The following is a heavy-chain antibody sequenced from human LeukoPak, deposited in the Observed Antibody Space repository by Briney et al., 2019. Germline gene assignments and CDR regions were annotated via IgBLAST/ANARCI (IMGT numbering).Heavy chain of an antibody. CDR2: IKSKTDGGTT. CDR1: GFTFSNAW. CDR3: TTDLLWFGELLNGMDV. D-gene: IGHD3-10*01. V-gene: IGHV3-15*01. J-gene: IGHJ6*02. Sequence: GGSLRLSCAASGFTFSNAWMSWVRQAPGKGLEWVGRIKSKTDGGTTDYAAPVKGRFTISRDDSKNTLYLQMNSLKTEDTAVYYCTTDLLWFGELLNGMDVWGQGTTVTVSS.